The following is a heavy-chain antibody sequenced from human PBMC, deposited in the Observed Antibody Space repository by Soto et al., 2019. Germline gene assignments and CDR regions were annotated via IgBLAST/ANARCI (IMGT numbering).Heavy chain of an antibody. CDR2: INTDGSVA. V-gene: IGHV3-74*03. CDR1: GLTFRSYW. D-gene: IGHD3-22*01. J-gene: IGHJ4*02. CDR3: ARPKDYDDCLDL. Sequence: PGGSLRLSCAASGLTFRSYWMHWVRQAPGKGLVWVSRINTDGSVAMYVDSVKGRFTISRDNAKNTLYLHMNSLRAEDTAVYYCARPKDYDDCLDLWGQGTLVTVSS.